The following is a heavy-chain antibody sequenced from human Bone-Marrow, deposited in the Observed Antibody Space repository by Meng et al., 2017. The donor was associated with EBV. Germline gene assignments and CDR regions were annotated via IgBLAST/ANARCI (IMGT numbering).Heavy chain of an antibody. J-gene: IGHJ4*02. CDR1: GYTFTSYG. CDR3: ARSSPPYCGGDCHNDY. D-gene: IGHD2-21*01. Sequence: QVQLVQSGAEVKKPWASVKVSWKASGYTFTSYGISWVRQAPGKGLEWMGWISAYNGNTNYATKLQGRVTMTTDTSTSTAYMELRSLRSDDTAVYYCARSSPPYCGGDCHNDYWGQGTLVTVPS. V-gene: IGHV1-18*01. CDR2: ISAYNGNT.